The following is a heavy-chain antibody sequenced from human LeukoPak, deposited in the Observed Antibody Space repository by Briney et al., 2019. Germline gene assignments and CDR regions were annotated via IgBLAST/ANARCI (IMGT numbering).Heavy chain of an antibody. D-gene: IGHD5-12*01. V-gene: IGHV3-7*01. CDR1: GFTFSSYA. Sequence: GGSLRLSCAASGFTFSSYAMSWVRQAPGKGLEWVANIKQDGSEKYYVDSVKGRFTISRDNAKNSLYLQMNSLRAEDTAVYYCAREDVDIVATTTYYYYYYMDVWGKGTTVTVSS. CDR3: AREDVDIVATTTYYYYYYMDV. CDR2: IKQDGSEK. J-gene: IGHJ6*03.